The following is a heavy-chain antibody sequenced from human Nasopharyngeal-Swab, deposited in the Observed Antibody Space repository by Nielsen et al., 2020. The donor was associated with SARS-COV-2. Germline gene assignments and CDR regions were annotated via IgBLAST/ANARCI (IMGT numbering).Heavy chain of an antibody. CDR2: INTNTGSP. J-gene: IGHJ6*02. CDR3: ARGGGVRRYYDSSGYYYYYYGMDV. CDR1: GYTFTSYA. V-gene: IGHV7-4-1*02. D-gene: IGHD3-22*01. Sequence: ASVKVSCKASGYTFTSYAMNWVRQAPGQGLEWMGWINTNTGSPTYAQGFTGRFVFSLDTSVSTAYLQISSLKAEDTAVYYCARGGGVRRYYDSSGYYYYYYGMDVWGQGTTVTVSS.